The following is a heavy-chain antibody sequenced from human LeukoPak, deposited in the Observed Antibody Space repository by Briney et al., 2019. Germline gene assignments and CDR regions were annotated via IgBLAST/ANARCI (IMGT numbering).Heavy chain of an antibody. J-gene: IGHJ4*02. CDR2: IKQDGSEK. V-gene: IGHV3-7*01. D-gene: IGHD3-10*01. CDR3: ARCGSYYTFDY. CDR1: GFTFSSYW. Sequence: GGSLRLSCAASGFTFSSYWMSWVRQAPGKRLEWVANIKQDGSEKYYVDSVKGRFTISRDNAKNSLYLQMNSLRAEDTAVYYCARCGSYYTFDYWGQGTLVTVSS.